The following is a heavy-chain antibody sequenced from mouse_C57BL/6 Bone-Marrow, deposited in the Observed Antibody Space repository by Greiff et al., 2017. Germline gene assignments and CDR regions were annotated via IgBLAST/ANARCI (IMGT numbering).Heavy chain of an antibody. J-gene: IGHJ3*01. V-gene: IGHV1-19*01. CDR3: ARFDSPAWFAY. CDR2: INPYNGGT. Sequence: VQLKESGPVLVKPGASVKMSCKASGYTFTDYYMNWVKQSHGKSLEWIGVINPYNGGTSYNQKFKGKATLTVDKSSSTAYMELNSLTSEDSAVYYCARFDSPAWFAYWGQGTLVTVSA. CDR1: GYTFTDYY.